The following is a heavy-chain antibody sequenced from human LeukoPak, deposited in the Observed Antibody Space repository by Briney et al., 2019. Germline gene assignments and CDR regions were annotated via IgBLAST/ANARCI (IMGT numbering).Heavy chain of an antibody. V-gene: IGHV4-59*12. Sequence: PSETLSLTCTVSGDSISSYYWNWVRQPPGKGLEWIGYIYYSGSTNCNPSLKSRVTMSVDTSKNQFSLKLSSVTAADTAVYYCARTAAGVSYYFDYWGQGTLVTVSS. J-gene: IGHJ4*02. CDR3: ARTAAGVSYYFDY. D-gene: IGHD6-13*01. CDR2: IYYSGST. CDR1: GDSISSYY.